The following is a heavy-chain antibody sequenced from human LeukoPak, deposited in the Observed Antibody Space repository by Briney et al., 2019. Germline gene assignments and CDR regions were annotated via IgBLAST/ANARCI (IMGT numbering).Heavy chain of an antibody. J-gene: IGHJ4*02. Sequence: GGSLRLSCAASGFTFSSYWMSWVRQAPGKGLEWVALISNDGDSEYYIDSVKGRFTISRDNAKDTLYLQMNSLRGEDTAVYYCAKDGRGRTFFGDIEYWGQGTLVAVSS. CDR1: GFTFSSYW. CDR3: AKDGRGRTFFGDIEY. D-gene: IGHD3-10*01. CDR2: ISNDGDSE. V-gene: IGHV3-30*18.